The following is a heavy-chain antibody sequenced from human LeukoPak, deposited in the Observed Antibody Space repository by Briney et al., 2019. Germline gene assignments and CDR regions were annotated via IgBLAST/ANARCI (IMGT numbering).Heavy chain of an antibody. D-gene: IGHD6-19*01. CDR1: GYTFTSYG. CDR2: ISAYNGNT. J-gene: IGHJ6*02. CDR3: ARDEQWLVRGRYYYGMDV. V-gene: IGHV1-18*01. Sequence: ASVTVSCKASGYTFTSYGISWVRQAPGQGLEWMGWISAYNGNTNYAQKLQGRVTMTTDTSTSTAYMELRSLRSDDTAVYYCARDEQWLVRGRYYYGMDVWGQGTTVTVSS.